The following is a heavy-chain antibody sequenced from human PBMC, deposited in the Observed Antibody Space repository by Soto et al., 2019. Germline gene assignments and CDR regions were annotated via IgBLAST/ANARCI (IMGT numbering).Heavy chain of an antibody. D-gene: IGHD6-19*01. J-gene: IGHJ4*02. Sequence: GGSLRLSCAASGFTFDNSAMSWVRQAPGKGLEWILGISGSGGSTYYADSVKGRFTISRHNSKNTVYLQMNSLRADDTAVYYCAKGKTSGWYYFDFWGQGTLVTVSS. V-gene: IGHV3-23*01. CDR3: AKGKTSGWYYFDF. CDR1: GFTFDNSA. CDR2: ISGSGGST.